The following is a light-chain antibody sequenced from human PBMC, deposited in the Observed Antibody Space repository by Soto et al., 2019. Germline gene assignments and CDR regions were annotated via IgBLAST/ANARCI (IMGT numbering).Light chain of an antibody. CDR3: QLYGNSPQT. CDR1: QSVSSSY. J-gene: IGKJ1*01. V-gene: IGKV3-20*01. CDR2: GAS. Sequence: EIVLTQSPGTLSLSPGERATISCRASQSVSSSYLAWYQQKPGQAPRLLSYGASSRATGIPDRFSGSGSGTDVTLTISELDPDDFAVYYCQLYGNSPQTFYQLTNGEIK.